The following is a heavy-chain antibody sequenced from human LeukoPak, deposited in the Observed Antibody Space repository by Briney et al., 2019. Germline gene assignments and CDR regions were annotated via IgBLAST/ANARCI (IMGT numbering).Heavy chain of an antibody. V-gene: IGHV4-59*01. CDR1: GGSISSYY. D-gene: IGHD3-10*01. Sequence: PSETLSLTCTVSGGSISSYYWSWIRQPPGKGLEWIGYIYYSGSTNYNPSLKSRVTISADTSKNQFSLKLISVTAADTAVYYCARDRGAGYPFDYWGQGTLVTVSS. CDR3: ARDRGAGYPFDY. CDR2: IYYSGST. J-gene: IGHJ4*02.